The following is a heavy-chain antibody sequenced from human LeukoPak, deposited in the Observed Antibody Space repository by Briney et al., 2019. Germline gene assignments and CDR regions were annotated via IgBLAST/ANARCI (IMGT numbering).Heavy chain of an antibody. J-gene: IGHJ3*02. Sequence: GASVKVSCKASGYTFTSYSISWVRQAPGQGLDWMGWVSSSNGNTEYAQNLQGRVTMTIDTSTSTAYMELRSLISDDTAMYYCVRGPGKKNYFDYRHAFDIWGQGTMVTVSS. CDR3: VRGPGKKNYFDYRHAFDI. D-gene: IGHD3-22*01. CDR2: VSSSNGNT. V-gene: IGHV1-18*04. CDR1: GYTFTSYS.